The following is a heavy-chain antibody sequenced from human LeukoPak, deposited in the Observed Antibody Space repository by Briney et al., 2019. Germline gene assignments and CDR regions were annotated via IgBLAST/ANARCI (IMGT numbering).Heavy chain of an antibody. Sequence: GASVKVSFKASGYTFTAYYMHWVRQAPGQGPEWMGWINPNSGGTDYAQKFQGRVTMTRDTSISTAYMELSSLTSDDTAVYYCARDGIYSRNFDAFDIGGEGTMVTVSS. CDR1: GYTFTAYY. CDR2: INPNSGGT. CDR3: ARDGIYSRNFDAFDI. J-gene: IGHJ3*02. V-gene: IGHV1-2*02. D-gene: IGHD6-13*01.